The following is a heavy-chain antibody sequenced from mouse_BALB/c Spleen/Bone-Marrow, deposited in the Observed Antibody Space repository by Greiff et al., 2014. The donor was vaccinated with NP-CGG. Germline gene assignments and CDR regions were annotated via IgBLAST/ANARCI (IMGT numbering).Heavy chain of an antibody. J-gene: IGHJ4*01. CDR2: INPHNDGT. D-gene: IGHD1-1*01. CDR1: GYTFTSYV. Sequence: EVQLQQSGPELVKPGASVKMSCKASGYTFTSYVMHWVKQKPGQGLEWIGYINPHNDGTKYNEKFKGKATLTSDKSSSTAYMELSSLTSEDSAVYYCAREGGYYGSLYAMDYWGQGTSVTVSS. CDR3: AREGGYYGSLYAMDY. V-gene: IGHV1-14*01.